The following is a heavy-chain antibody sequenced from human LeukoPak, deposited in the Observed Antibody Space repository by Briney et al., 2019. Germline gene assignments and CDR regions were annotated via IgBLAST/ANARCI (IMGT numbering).Heavy chain of an antibody. D-gene: IGHD1-26*01. J-gene: IGHJ6*02. V-gene: IGHV4-59*01. CDR3: ARVGGSNYYYYGLDV. Sequence: GSLRLSCAASGFTFSSYAMSWIRQPPGKGLEWIGYIYYSGSTNYSPSLKSRVTISVGTPKNQFSLKLSSVTAADTAVYYCARVGGSNYYYYGLDVWGQGTTVTVSS. CDR1: GFTFSSYA. CDR2: IYYSGST.